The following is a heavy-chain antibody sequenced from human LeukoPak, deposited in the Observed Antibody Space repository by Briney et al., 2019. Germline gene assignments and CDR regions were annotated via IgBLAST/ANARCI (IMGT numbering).Heavy chain of an antibody. V-gene: IGHV5-51*01. D-gene: IGHD2-8*02. J-gene: IGHJ4*02. CDR1: GYSFTNYW. CDR3: ATATGLSGSVEY. CDR2: IYPGDSDT. Sequence: GESLKISCEGSGYSFTNYWIGWVRQMSGQGLERMGIIYPGDSDTRYSPSFQGQVTISVDKSINTAYLQWSSLKASDTAMYYCATATGLSGSVEYWGQGTLVTVSS.